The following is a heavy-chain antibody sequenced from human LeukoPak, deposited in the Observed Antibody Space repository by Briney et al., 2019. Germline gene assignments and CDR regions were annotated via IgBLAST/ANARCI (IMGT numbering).Heavy chain of an antibody. Sequence: PSETLSLTCTVSGGSISSSSYYWGWIRQPPGKGLEWIGSIYYSGSTSYNPSLKSRVTISVDTSKNQFSLKLSSVTAADTAVYYCARLDIRTTRYAFDYWGRGTLVTVSS. D-gene: IGHD5-12*01. J-gene: IGHJ4*02. CDR3: ARLDIRTTRYAFDY. V-gene: IGHV4-39*01. CDR1: GGSISSSSYY. CDR2: IYYSGST.